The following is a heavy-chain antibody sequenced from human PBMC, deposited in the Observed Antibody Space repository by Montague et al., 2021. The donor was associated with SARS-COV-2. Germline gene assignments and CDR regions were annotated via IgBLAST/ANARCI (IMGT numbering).Heavy chain of an antibody. J-gene: IGHJ3*01. D-gene: IGHD2/OR15-2a*01. Sequence: TLSLTCTVSGVSISSGDYSWNWIRQSPGKGLEWIGFIYESGSTLYNPSLKSRITISVDRSKNQSSQRLNSVTAADTAVYYCARKIIANAFDVWGHGTTVTVSS. V-gene: IGHV4-30-2*06. CDR1: GVSISSGDYS. CDR2: IYESGST. CDR3: ARKIIANAFDV.